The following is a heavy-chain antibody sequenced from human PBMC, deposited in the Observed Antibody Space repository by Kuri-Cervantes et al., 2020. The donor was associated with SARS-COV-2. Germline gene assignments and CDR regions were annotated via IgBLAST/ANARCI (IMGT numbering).Heavy chain of an antibody. J-gene: IGHJ6*03. CDR2: FSRNSGRI. CDR3: ARAPVKDYMDV. CDR1: GFTFEDYA. Sequence: GGSLRLSCAASGFTFEDYAIHWVRQAPGKGLEWVSGFSRNSGRIGYADFVKGRFTISRDNAKNSLYLQMNSLRAEDTAVYYCARAPVKDYMDVWGKGTTVNVSS. V-gene: IGHV3-9*01.